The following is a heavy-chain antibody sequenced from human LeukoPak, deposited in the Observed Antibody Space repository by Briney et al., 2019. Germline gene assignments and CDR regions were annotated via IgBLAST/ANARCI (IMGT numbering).Heavy chain of an antibody. J-gene: IGHJ4*02. V-gene: IGHV4-31*03. CDR2: IYYSGST. D-gene: IGHD5-24*01. Sequence: SETLSLTCTVSGGSISSGGYYWSWIRQHPGKGLEWIGYIYYSGSTYYNPSLKSRVTISVDTSKNQFSLKLSSVTAADTAVYYCARVERDGYNYLMGYWGQGTLVTVSS. CDR3: ARVERDGYNYLMGY. CDR1: GGSISSGGYY.